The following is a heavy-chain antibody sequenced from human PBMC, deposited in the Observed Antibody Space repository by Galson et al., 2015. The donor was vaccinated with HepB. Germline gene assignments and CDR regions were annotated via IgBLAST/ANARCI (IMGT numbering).Heavy chain of an antibody. Sequence: SLRLSCAVSGFTFRRYGMSWVRQAPGKGLEWVSGTSGSGGSTYYADSVKGRFTIHRDKSKNTLYLKMKSLRADDTAVYYCAIAYEMDTLFLGYDAFDIRGQGTMVTVSS. J-gene: IGHJ3*02. V-gene: IGHV3-23*01. CDR3: AIAYEMDTLFLGYDAFDI. CDR1: GFTFRRYG. CDR2: TSGSGGST. D-gene: IGHD5-24*01.